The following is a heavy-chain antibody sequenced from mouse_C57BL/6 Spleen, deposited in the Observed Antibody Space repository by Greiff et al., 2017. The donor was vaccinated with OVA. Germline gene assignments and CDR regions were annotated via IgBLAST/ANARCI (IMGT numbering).Heavy chain of an antibody. D-gene: IGHD1-1*01. V-gene: IGHV1-52*01. Sequence: VQLQQPGAELVRPGSSVKLSCKASGYTFTSYWMHWVKQRPIQGLEWIGNIDPSDSETHYNQKFKDKATLTADKSSSTAYMELRSLTSEDSAVYFCARVTTVVAYWYFDVWGTGTTVTVSS. CDR3: ARVTTVVAYWYFDV. CDR1: GYTFTSYW. CDR2: IDPSDSET. J-gene: IGHJ1*03.